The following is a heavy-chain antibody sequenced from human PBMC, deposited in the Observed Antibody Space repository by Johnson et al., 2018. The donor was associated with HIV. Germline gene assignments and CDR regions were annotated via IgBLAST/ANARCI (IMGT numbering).Heavy chain of an antibody. Sequence: VQLVESGGGLVQPGGSLRLSCEASGFVLSTYVMHWVRQPPGGGLEYLSAILPNGDVTSYSNSVKGRFTVSRDTSKNTFYLQMDSLRGEDMAVYYCARDRDGGFAFDSWGQGTRVTVSS. CDR2: ILPNGDVT. D-gene: IGHD3-10*01. J-gene: IGHJ3*02. V-gene: IGHV3-64*01. CDR1: GFVLSTYV. CDR3: ARDRDGGFAFDS.